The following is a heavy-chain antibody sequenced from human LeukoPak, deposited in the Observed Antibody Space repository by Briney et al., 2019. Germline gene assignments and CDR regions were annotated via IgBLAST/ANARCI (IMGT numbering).Heavy chain of an antibody. Sequence: GGSLRLSCAASGFTLSSYGMHWVRQAPGKGLEWVAVISYDGSNKYYADSVKGRFTISRDNSKNTLYLQMNSLRAEDTAVYYCATIGSGSYYTFDYWGQGTLVTVSS. D-gene: IGHD3-10*01. CDR2: ISYDGSNK. V-gene: IGHV3-30*03. J-gene: IGHJ4*02. CDR1: GFTLSSYG. CDR3: ATIGSGSYYTFDY.